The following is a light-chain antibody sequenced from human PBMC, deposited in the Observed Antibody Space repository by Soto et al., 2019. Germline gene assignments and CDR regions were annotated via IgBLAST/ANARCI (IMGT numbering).Light chain of an antibody. Sequence: EIVLTQSPGTLSVSPGERATLSCRASQTVRSSSLAWYQQKPGQAPRLLIYGASGRATGIPNKVSGSGSGTDFTLTISRLEPEDFAVYYCQQYGSSPYTFGNGTKLEI. CDR2: GAS. CDR1: QTVRSSS. CDR3: QQYGSSPYT. V-gene: IGKV3-20*01. J-gene: IGKJ2*01.